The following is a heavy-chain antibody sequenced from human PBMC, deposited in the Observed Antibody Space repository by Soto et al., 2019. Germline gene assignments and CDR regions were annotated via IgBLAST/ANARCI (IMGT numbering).Heavy chain of an antibody. CDR2: MSESGSNI. V-gene: IGHV3-21*04. Sequence: GGSLRLSCAASGFTFRNYNMNWVRQAPGKGLEWVSSMSESGSNIYYVDSVKGRFTVSRDNAKNSLFLQMNSLRVEDTAMYYCVREGSAWSRGYWGQGTLVTVSS. D-gene: IGHD6-19*01. CDR1: GFTFRNYN. CDR3: VREGSAWSRGY. J-gene: IGHJ4*02.